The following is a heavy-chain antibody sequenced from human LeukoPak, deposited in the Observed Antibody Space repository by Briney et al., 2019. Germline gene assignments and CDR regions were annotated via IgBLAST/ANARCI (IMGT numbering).Heavy chain of an antibody. CDR2: IYTSGST. V-gene: IGHV4-38-2*01. D-gene: IGHD5-18*01. Sequence: PSETLSLTCAVSGYSISSGYYWGWIRQPAGKGLEWIGRIYTSGSTNYNPSLKSRVTISVDTSKNQFSLKLSSVTAADTAVYYCAREDTAMGPPGGFDYWGQGTLVTVSS. CDR1: GYSISSGYY. CDR3: AREDTAMGPPGGFDY. J-gene: IGHJ4*02.